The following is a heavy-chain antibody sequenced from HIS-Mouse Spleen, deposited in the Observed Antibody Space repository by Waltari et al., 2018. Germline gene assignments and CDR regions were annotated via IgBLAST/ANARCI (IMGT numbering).Heavy chain of an antibody. CDR3: ARKRTASGWFDP. Sequence: QLQLQESGPGLVKPSETLSLTCTVSGGSISSSSYYWGWIRQPPGKGLEWIGSSYYSGGTYYTPSLKSRVTISVDTSKNQFSLKLSSVTAADTAVYYCARKRTASGWFDPWGQGTLVTVSS. J-gene: IGHJ5*02. V-gene: IGHV4-39*01. CDR1: GGSISSSSYY. D-gene: IGHD2-21*02. CDR2: SYYSGGT.